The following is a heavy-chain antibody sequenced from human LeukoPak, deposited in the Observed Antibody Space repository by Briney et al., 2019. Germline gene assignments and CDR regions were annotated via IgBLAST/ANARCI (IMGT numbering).Heavy chain of an antibody. V-gene: IGHV3-23*01. D-gene: IGHD3-3*01. J-gene: IGHJ6*02. CDR2: ISGSGGST. CDR3: AKDFWYYDFWSGAPTDSMDA. CDR1: GFTFSSYA. Sequence: GGSLRLSCAASGFTFSSYAMSWVRQAPGKGLEWVSAISGSGGSTYYADSVKGRFTISRDNSKNTLYLQMNSLRAEDTAVYYCAKDFWYYDFWSGAPTDSMDAWGQGTTVTVSS.